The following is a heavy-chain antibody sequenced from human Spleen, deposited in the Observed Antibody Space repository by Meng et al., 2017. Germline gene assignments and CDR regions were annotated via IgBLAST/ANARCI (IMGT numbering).Heavy chain of an antibody. D-gene: IGHD6-13*01. CDR1: GGSFSGYY. J-gene: IGHJ4*02. Sequence: SQTLSLTCAVYGGSFSGYYWSWIRQPPGKGLEWIGEINHSGSTNYNPSLKSRVTISVDTSKNQFSLKLSSVTAADTAVYYCARGSSSFPGGYWGQGTLVTVSS. V-gene: IGHV4-34*01. CDR2: INHSGST. CDR3: ARGSSSFPGGY.